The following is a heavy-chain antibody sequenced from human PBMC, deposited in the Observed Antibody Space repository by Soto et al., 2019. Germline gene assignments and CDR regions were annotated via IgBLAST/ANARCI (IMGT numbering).Heavy chain of an antibody. J-gene: IGHJ6*02. CDR3: ANDWVGGGLEYFYGVDV. CDR2: ISWNGGRT. CDR1: GLTFDDHA. Sequence: LRLSCAASGLTFDDHAMHWVRQAPGKGLEWVSGISWNGGRTAYADSVKGRFTISRDNAKNSLYLQMNSLRVEDTALYYCANDWVGGGLEYFYGVDVWGHGTTVTVSS. V-gene: IGHV3-9*01. D-gene: IGHD3-16*01.